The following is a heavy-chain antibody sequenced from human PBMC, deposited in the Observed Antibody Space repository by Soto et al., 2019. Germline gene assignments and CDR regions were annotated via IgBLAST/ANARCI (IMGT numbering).Heavy chain of an antibody. Sequence: EVQLVESGGGVVKPGGSLRLSCAASGFTFSSYSMNWVRQAPGKGLEWVSSISSSSSYIYYADSVKGRFTISRDNAKNSLYLQMNSLRAEDTAVYYCARVPRQQAGMDVWGQGTTVTVSS. D-gene: IGHD6-13*01. J-gene: IGHJ6*02. CDR2: ISSSSSYI. V-gene: IGHV3-21*01. CDR1: GFTFSSYS. CDR3: ARVPRQQAGMDV.